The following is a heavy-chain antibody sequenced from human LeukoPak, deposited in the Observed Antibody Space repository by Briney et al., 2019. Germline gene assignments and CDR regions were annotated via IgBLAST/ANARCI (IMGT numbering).Heavy chain of an antibody. D-gene: IGHD2-21*01. J-gene: IGHJ4*02. CDR3: ARGVGGADY. CDR1: GFTFSSYS. V-gene: IGHV3-48*04. CDR2: ISSSSSTI. Sequence: GGSLRLSCAASGFTFSSYSMNWVRQAPGKGLEWVSYISSSSSTIYYADSVKGRFTISRDNAKNSLYPQMNSLRAEDTAVYYCARGVGGADYWGQGTLVTVSS.